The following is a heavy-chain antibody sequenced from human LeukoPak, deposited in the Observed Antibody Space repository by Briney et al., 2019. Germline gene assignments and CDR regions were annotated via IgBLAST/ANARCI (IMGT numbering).Heavy chain of an antibody. D-gene: IGHD6-6*01. CDR1: GYTFTGYY. Sequence: ASVKVSCKASGYTFTGYYMHWVRQAPGQGLEWMGWINPNSGGTNYAQKFQGRVTMTRDTSISTAYMELSRLRSDDKAVYYCARDKKANRAEYSSQRGRYCYYGMDVWGQGTTVTVSS. CDR3: ARDKKANRAEYSSQRGRYCYYGMDV. V-gene: IGHV1-2*02. CDR2: INPNSGGT. J-gene: IGHJ6*02.